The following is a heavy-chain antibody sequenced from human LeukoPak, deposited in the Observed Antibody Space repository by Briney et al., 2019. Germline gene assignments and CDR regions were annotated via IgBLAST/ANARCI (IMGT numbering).Heavy chain of an antibody. CDR3: AKDLSSSWYLGGDYYYYGMDV. CDR2: ISGSGGST. V-gene: IGHV3-23*01. J-gene: IGHJ6*02. D-gene: IGHD6-13*01. Sequence: GGSLRLSCAASGFTFSSYAMSWVRQAPGKGLEWVSAISGSGGSTYYADSVKGRFTISRDNSKNTLYLQMNSLRAEDTAVYYCAKDLSSSWYLGGDYYYYGMDVWGQGTTVTVSS. CDR1: GFTFSSYA.